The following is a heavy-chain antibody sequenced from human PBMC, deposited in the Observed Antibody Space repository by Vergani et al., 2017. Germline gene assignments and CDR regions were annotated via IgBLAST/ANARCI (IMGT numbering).Heavy chain of an antibody. D-gene: IGHD3-9*01. CDR3: ARDLPLRYFDWSREIRYFDY. Sequence: QVQLQQWGAGLLKPSETLSLTCAVYGGSFSGYYWSWIRQPAGKGLEWIGRIYTSGSTNYNPSLKSRVTMSVDTSKNQFSLKLSSVTAADTAVYYCARDLPLRYFDWSREIRYFDYWGQGTLVTVSS. V-gene: IGHV4-59*10. CDR2: IYTSGST. J-gene: IGHJ4*02. CDR1: GGSFSGYY.